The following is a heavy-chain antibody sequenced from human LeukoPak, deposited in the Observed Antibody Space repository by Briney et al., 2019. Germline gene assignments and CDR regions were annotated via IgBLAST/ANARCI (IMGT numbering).Heavy chain of an antibody. CDR1: GYTLTSYD. J-gene: IGHJ4*02. Sequence: EASVKVSCKASGYTLTSYDIHWVRQATGQGLEWMGWMNPNSGNTGYAQKFQGRVTITRNTSISTAYMELSSLRSEDTAVYYCAQSPRWSVSYFDFDYWGQGTLVTVSS. CDR3: AQSPRWSVSYFDFDY. CDR2: MNPNSGNT. D-gene: IGHD3-3*01. V-gene: IGHV1-8*01.